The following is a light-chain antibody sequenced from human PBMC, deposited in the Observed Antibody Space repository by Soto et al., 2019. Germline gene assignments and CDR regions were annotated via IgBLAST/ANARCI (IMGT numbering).Light chain of an antibody. J-gene: IGKJ4*01. CDR2: WAS. CDR3: QQYYSIPPT. V-gene: IGKV4-1*01. CDR1: QSLLYSSNNKNY. Sequence: DIVMTQSPDSLAVSLGERATINCKSSQSLLYSSNNKNYLTWYQHKPGQPPKLLIYWASTRKSGVPDRFSGSGSGTDFTLTISSLQAEDVAVYYCQQYYSIPPTFGGGTKVESK.